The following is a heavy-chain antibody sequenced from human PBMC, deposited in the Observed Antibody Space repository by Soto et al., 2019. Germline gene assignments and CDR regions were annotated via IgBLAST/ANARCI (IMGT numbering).Heavy chain of an antibody. CDR3: AKDGVESYGYFDY. J-gene: IGHJ4*02. CDR1: GFTFAGHA. Sequence: QLLESGGDLVQPGGSLRLSCAASGFTFAGHAMTWVRQAPGKGLEWVSTISGSGGSTYYADSVKGRFTISRDNSKNTLYLQMNSLRAEDTAVYYCAKDGVESYGYFDYWGQGTLVTVSS. D-gene: IGHD5-18*01. CDR2: ISGSGGST. V-gene: IGHV3-23*01.